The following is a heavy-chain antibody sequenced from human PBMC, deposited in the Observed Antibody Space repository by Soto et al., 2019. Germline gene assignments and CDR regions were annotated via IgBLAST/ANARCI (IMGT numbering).Heavy chain of an antibody. J-gene: IGHJ3*02. D-gene: IGHD3-16*02. V-gene: IGHV3-23*01. Sequence: GGSLRLSCAASGFTFSSYAMSWVRQAPGKGLEWVSAISGSGGSTYYADSVKGRFTISRDNSKNTLYLQMNSLRAEDTAVYYCERMGELSLRAGDFDIWGQGTMVTVSS. CDR3: ERMGELSLRAGDFDI. CDR1: GFTFSSYA. CDR2: ISGSGGST.